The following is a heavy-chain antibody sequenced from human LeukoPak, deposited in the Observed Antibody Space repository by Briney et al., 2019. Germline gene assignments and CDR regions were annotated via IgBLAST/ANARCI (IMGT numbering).Heavy chain of an antibody. CDR2: IYPGDSDT. J-gene: IGHJ3*02. D-gene: IGHD3-22*01. Sequence: GESLKISCKGSGYSFTSYWIGWVRQMPGKGLEWMGIIYPGDSDTRYSPSFQGQVTISADKSISTAYLQWSSLKASDTAMYYCARHRGGEYYYDSSGYSGCSAFDIWGQGTMVTVSS. CDR1: GYSFTSYW. CDR3: ARHRGGEYYYDSSGYSGCSAFDI. V-gene: IGHV5-51*01.